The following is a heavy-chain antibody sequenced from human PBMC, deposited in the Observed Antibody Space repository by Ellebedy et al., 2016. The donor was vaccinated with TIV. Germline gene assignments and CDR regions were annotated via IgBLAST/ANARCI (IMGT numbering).Heavy chain of an antibody. D-gene: IGHD3-3*01. CDR2: IFYSGST. J-gene: IGHJ6*02. CDR3: ARFDYDVEGYYGMDV. V-gene: IGHV4-59*01. CDR1: GGSISDYS. Sequence: SETLSLXXTVSGGSISDYSWSWIRQPPGTGLEWIGYIFYSGSTNYNPSLKSRVTISVDTSKNQFSLKLTSVAAADTAVYYCARFDYDVEGYYGMDVWGQGTTVTVSS.